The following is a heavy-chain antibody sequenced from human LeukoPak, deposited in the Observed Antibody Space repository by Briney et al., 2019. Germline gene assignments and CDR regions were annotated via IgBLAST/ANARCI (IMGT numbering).Heavy chain of an antibody. CDR2: SRNKASSYTI. Sequence: PGGSLRLSCAASGFTSSDYHMDWVRQAPGKGLEWLGRSRNKASSYTIVYAASVKGRFTISRDASKNSLSLQMSSLKTEDTAVYYCARSPTMDVWGQGTTVTVSS. CDR3: ARSPTMDV. J-gene: IGHJ6*02. CDR1: GFTSSDYH. V-gene: IGHV3-72*01.